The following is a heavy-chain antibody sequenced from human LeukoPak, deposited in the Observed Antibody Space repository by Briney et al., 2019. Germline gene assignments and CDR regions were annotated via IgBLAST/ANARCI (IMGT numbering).Heavy chain of an antibody. Sequence: GGSLRLSCAASGFTFSSYGMHWVRQAPGKGLEWVAFIRYDGSNKYYADSVKGRFTISRDNSKNTLYLQMNSLRAEDTALYYCAKGRFLEWLRFDYWGQGTLVTVSS. J-gene: IGHJ4*02. CDR3: AKGRFLEWLRFDY. CDR1: GFTFSSYG. D-gene: IGHD3-3*01. CDR2: IRYDGSNK. V-gene: IGHV3-30*02.